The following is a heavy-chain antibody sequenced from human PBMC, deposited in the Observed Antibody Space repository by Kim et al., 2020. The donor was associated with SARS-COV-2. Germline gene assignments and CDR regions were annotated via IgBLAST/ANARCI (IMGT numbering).Heavy chain of an antibody. D-gene: IGHD6-13*01. V-gene: IGHV4-34*01. J-gene: IGHJ5*02. CDR3: ARGVGSSWYRGWFDP. Sequence: PSLKSRVTITVDPSKNPFSLKLSSVTAADTAVYYCARGVGSSWYRGWFDPWGQGTLVTVSS.